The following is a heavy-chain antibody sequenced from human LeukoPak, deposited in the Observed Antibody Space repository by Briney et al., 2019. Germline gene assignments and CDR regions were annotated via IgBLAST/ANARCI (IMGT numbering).Heavy chain of an antibody. CDR3: ARGDYCGSGNSGGDY. J-gene: IGHJ4*01. Sequence: SSNNYYWGWIRQPRGKGLEWASGINWNGGSTGYADSVKGRFTISRDNAKNSLYLQMNSLRAEDTALYYCARGDYCGSGNSGGDYWGHGTLVTVSS. CDR2: INWNGGST. CDR1: SSNNYY. D-gene: IGHD3-10*01. V-gene: IGHV3-20*03.